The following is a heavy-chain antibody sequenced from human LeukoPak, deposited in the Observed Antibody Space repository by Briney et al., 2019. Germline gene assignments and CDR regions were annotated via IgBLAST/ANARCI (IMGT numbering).Heavy chain of an antibody. V-gene: IGHV4-31*03. CDR3: ARAWYYDILTGLFDY. J-gene: IGHJ4*02. CDR2: IYYSGST. D-gene: IGHD3-9*01. CDR1: GGSISSGGYY. Sequence: SQTLSLTCTVSGGSISSGGYYWSWIRQHPGKGLEWIGYIYYSGSTYYNPSHKSRVTISVDTSKNQFSLKLSSVTAADTAVYYCARAWYYDILTGLFDYWGQGTLVTVSS.